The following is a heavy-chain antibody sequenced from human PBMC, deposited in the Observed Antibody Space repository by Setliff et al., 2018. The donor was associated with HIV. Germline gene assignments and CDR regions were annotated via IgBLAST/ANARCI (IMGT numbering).Heavy chain of an antibody. V-gene: IGHV4-39*07. D-gene: IGHD6-19*01. CDR1: GDSINNSTYY. Sequence: PSETLSLTCAVSGDSINNSTYYWGWIRQPPGKGLEWIGGFYYSGTSYYNPSLRSRLTISVDTSKNQFSPKLNSVTAADTAMYYCAKGENEQWLVVGLFDYWGQGTLVTVSS. J-gene: IGHJ4*02. CDR2: FYYSGTS. CDR3: AKGENEQWLVVGLFDY.